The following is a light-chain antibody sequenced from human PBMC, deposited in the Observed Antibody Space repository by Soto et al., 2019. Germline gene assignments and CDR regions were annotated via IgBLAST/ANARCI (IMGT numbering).Light chain of an antibody. V-gene: IGKV4-1*01. J-gene: IGKJ2*01. Sequence: DFVLTQSPDSLAVSLGERASISCKSSQSVFYDSNKKNYLAWYQQKPGHPPKLLIYWASTRESGVPDRFSGRGSGTVFPLTIPRRRAEDVAVYYCKKYNDPPRFLGQGPKLEIK. CDR1: QSVFYDSNKKNY. CDR2: WAS. CDR3: KKYNDPPRF.